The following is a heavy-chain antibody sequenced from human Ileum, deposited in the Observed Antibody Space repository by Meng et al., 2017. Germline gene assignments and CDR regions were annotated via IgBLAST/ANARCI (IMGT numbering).Heavy chain of an antibody. CDR1: GFTFSTVA. J-gene: IGHJ2*01. Sequence: GESLKISCAGSGFTFSTVAMHWVRQAPGKGLEWVALMSEDGINIQYGDSVKGRFSISRDNSKNTVWLQMNSLRLDDTAVYYCVRDRERYFDLWGRGTLVTVSS. CDR3: VRDRERYFDL. V-gene: IGHV3-30-3*01. D-gene: IGHD1-26*01. CDR2: MSEDGINI.